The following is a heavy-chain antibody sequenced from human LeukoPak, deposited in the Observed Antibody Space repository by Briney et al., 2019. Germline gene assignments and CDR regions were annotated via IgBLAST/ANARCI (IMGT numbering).Heavy chain of an antibody. D-gene: IGHD5-18*01. J-gene: IGHJ4*02. Sequence: PGRSLRLSCAVSGFTFSSYVMHWVRQAPGKGLEWVAVISYDGSNKYYADSVKGRFTISRDNSKNTLYLQMNSLRAEDTAVYYCVRDMFMYSSSDTAMVGGFDYWGQGTLVTVSS. V-gene: IGHV3-30*04. CDR2: ISYDGSNK. CDR1: GFTFSSYV. CDR3: VRDMFMYSSSDTAMVGGFDY.